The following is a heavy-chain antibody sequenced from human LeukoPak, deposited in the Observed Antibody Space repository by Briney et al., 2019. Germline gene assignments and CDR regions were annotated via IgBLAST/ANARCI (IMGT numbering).Heavy chain of an antibody. J-gene: IGHJ4*02. V-gene: IGHV1-8*02. Sequence: ASVTVSCKASGGTFSSYAISWVRQAPGQGLEWMGWMNPNSGNTGYAQKFQGRVTMTRNTSISTAYMELSSLRSEDTAVYYCARDYGSGSYNYWGQGTLVTVSS. D-gene: IGHD3-10*01. CDR1: GGTFSSYA. CDR3: ARDYGSGSYNY. CDR2: MNPNSGNT.